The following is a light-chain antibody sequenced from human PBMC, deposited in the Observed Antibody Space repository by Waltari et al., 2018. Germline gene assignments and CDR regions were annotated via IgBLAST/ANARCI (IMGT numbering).Light chain of an antibody. J-gene: IGKJ4*01. CDR2: YAS. CDR1: QDITNF. V-gene: IGKV1-33*01. CDR3: QQYDELPRT. Sequence: DIQMTQSPSALSASVGDSVTITCQASQDITNFLNWYQHKPGKAPKLLIYYASNLEVGVSSRFCASGSETHFTFTICNLQPEDFATYFCQQYDELPRTFGGGTRVEVE.